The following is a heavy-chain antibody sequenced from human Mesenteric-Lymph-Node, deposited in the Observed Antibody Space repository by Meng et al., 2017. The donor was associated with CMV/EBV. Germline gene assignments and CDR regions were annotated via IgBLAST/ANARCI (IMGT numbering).Heavy chain of an antibody. V-gene: IGHV4-39*07. Sequence: ISSNIHYWDWIRQPPGKGLEWIGGIYYTGSSYYNPSLKSRVTISLDTSKNQFSLKVNSVTAADTAIYFCARVCGYKPGHDEDWFDPWGQGTLVTVSS. J-gene: IGHJ5*02. CDR2: IYYTGSS. CDR1: ISSNIHY. D-gene: IGHD5-18*01. CDR3: ARVCGYKPGHDEDWFDP.